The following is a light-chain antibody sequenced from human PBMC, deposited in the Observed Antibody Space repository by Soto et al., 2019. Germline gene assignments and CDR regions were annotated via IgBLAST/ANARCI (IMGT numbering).Light chain of an antibody. J-gene: IGKJ5*01. CDR2: GAS. V-gene: IGKV3-20*01. CDR3: QQYGSSPPIN. Sequence: DIVFTHTPVNLSLSLLERATLSLIASQIVRSSYLAWYQQKPGQAPRLLIYGASSRATGIPDRFSGSGSGTDFTLTIRRLEPEDFAVYYCQQYGSSPPINCGQGERRAIK. CDR1: QIVRSSY.